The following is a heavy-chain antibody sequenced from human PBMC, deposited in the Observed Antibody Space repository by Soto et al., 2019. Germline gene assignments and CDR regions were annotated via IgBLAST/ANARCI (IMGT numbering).Heavy chain of an antibody. CDR3: ARSPILVPLYFDY. CDR1: GFSLTTSGAG. Sequence: GSGPTLVNPTQTLTLTCTYSGFSLTTSGAGVGWIRQPPGKALEWLALISWKDDKRYNPGLETRVTISKDTSKNQVVLTMTSMGPVDTATYYCARSPILVPLYFDYWGQGTPVTVSS. V-gene: IGHV2-5*01. CDR2: ISWKDDK. D-gene: IGHD3-22*01. J-gene: IGHJ4*02.